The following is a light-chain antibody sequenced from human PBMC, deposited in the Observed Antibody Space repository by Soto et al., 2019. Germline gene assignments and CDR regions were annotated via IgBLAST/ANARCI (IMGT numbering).Light chain of an antibody. CDR3: QQYDKWPLT. V-gene: IGKV3D-15*01. J-gene: IGKJ4*01. CDR1: QSVDIN. Sequence: EIVMTQSPATLSVSPGERATLSCRASQSVDINLAWYQQKPGQAPRLLIFGASTRATDIPARFSGSGSGTDFTLTISSLQSEDFGVYFCQQYDKWPLTFGGGTKVEIK. CDR2: GAS.